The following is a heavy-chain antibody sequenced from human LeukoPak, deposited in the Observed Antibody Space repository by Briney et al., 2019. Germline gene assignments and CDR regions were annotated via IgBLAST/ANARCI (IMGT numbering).Heavy chain of an antibody. CDR3: AREVIFGIYYYYMDV. V-gene: IGHV4-59*11. CDR2: IYYSGST. CDR1: GGSISSHY. Sequence: SETLSLTCTVSGGSISSHYWSWIRQPPGKGLEWIGYIYYSGSTNYNPSLKSRVTISVDTSKNQFSLKLSSVTAADTAVYYCAREVIFGIYYYYMDVWGKGTTVTVSS. D-gene: IGHD3/OR15-3a*01. J-gene: IGHJ6*03.